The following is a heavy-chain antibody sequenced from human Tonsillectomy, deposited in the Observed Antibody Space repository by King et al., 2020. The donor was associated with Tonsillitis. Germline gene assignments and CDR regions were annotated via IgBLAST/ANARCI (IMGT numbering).Heavy chain of an antibody. J-gene: IGHJ4*02. CDR2: IDYSGST. Sequence: VQLQESGPGLVKPSETLSLTCTVSGAFISSHYWTWIRQPPGKGLEWIGCIDYSGSTDYKSSLKSRVSISADTSKNQFSLKLSSVTAADTAVDYCARGFTYFDYWGQGTLVTVSS. CDR3: ARGFTYFDY. V-gene: IGHV4-59*11. CDR1: GAFISSHY.